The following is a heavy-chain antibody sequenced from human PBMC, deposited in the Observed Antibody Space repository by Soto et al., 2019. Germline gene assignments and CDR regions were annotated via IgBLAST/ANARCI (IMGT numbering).Heavy chain of an antibody. V-gene: IGHV4-31*03. CDR3: AGGYCSGGSCYAQYYYYYYGMDV. CDR2: IYYSGST. D-gene: IGHD2-15*01. CDR1: GGSISSGGYY. Sequence: QVQLQESGPGLVKPSQTLSLTCTVSGGSISSGGYYWSWIRQHPGKGLEWIGYIYYSGSTYYNPSIKSRVTISVDTSTNQFSLKLSSVTAADTAVYYCAGGYCSGGSCYAQYYYYYYGMDVWGQGTTVTVSS. J-gene: IGHJ6*02.